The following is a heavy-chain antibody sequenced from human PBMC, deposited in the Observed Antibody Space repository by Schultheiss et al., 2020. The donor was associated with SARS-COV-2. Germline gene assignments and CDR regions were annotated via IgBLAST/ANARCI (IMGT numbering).Heavy chain of an antibody. CDR1: GFTFSSYA. CDR2: ISYDGSNK. D-gene: IGHD4-17*01. CDR3: ATDDQTVTLRYLEY. Sequence: GGSLRLSCAASGFTFSSYAMHWVRQAPGKGLEWVAVISYDGSNKYYADSVKGRFTISRDNSKNTLYLQMNSLRAEDTAVYYCATDDQTVTLRYLEYWGQGTLVTVSS. V-gene: IGHV3-30*04. J-gene: IGHJ4*02.